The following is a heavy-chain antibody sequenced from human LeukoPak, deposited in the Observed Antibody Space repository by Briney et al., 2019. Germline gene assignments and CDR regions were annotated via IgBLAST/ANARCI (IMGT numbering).Heavy chain of an antibody. V-gene: IGHV3-33*01. CDR3: TRYNNDHFDY. Sequence: GGSLRLSCAGSGFTFGGYGMHWFRQTPGKGLEWVAVIAYDGSRAFYADSVKGRFTISRDNSKNMMSVQMDDLRAGDTAVYYCTRYNNDHFDYWGQGTLVTVSS. D-gene: IGHD1-14*01. CDR1: GFTFGGYG. CDR2: IAYDGSRA. J-gene: IGHJ4*02.